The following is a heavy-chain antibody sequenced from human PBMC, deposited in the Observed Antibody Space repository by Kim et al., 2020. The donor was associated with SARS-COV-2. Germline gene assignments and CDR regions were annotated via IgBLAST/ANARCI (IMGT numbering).Heavy chain of an antibody. D-gene: IGHD6-13*01. V-gene: IGHV4-39*01. CDR2: IYYSGST. CDR1: GGSISSSSYY. Sequence: SETLSLTCTVSGGSISSSSYYWGWIRQPPGKGLEWIGCIYYSGSTYYNPSLKSRVTISVDTSKNQFSLKLSSVTAADTAVYYCARSRGIAAAGLFDYWGQGTLVTVSS. J-gene: IGHJ4*02. CDR3: ARSRGIAAAGLFDY.